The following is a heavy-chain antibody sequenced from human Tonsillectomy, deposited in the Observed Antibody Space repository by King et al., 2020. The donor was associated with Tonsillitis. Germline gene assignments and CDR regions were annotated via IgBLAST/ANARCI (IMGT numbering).Heavy chain of an antibody. D-gene: IGHD3-16*02. J-gene: IGHJ5*02. CDR1: GFTFSSYS. V-gene: IGHV3-21*01. CDR2: ISTRSTYI. CDR3: ARVAVGGAIGGCLHP. Sequence: QLVQSGGGLVKPGGSLRLSCAASGFTFSSYSMTWVRQAPGKGLEWVSSISTRSTYIYYADSVKGRFTISRDSAKNSLYLQMNSLRAEDTAVYYCARVAVGGAIGGCLHPRGQGTLVTGSS.